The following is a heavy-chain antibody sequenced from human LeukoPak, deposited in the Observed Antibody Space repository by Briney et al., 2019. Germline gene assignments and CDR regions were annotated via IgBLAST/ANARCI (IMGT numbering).Heavy chain of an antibody. D-gene: IGHD3-10*01. V-gene: IGHV3-21*04. Sequence: PGGSLRLSCVGSGITFDGYSLNWVRQAPGKGLEWVASISTSNAYIHHAESVRGRSTVSRDNAKNSLFLQMDNLRAEDTAVYYCARAAHIGSFFDSWGLGALVTVSS. J-gene: IGHJ4*02. CDR1: GITFDGYS. CDR3: ARAAHIGSFFDS. CDR2: ISTSNAYI.